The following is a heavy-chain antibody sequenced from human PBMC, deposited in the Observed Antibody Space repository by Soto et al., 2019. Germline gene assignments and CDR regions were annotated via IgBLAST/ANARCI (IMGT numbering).Heavy chain of an antibody. CDR3: ARALEQQQLVQWFDP. J-gene: IGHJ5*02. Sequence: QSPTLSLTCAISGDSVSSNSAAWNWIRQSPSRGLEWLGRTYYRSKWYNDYAVSVKSRITINPDTSKNQFSLQLNSVTPEDTAVYYCARALEQQQLVQWFDPWGQGTLVTVSS. CDR1: GDSVSSNSAA. D-gene: IGHD6-13*01. V-gene: IGHV6-1*01. CDR2: TYYRSKWYN.